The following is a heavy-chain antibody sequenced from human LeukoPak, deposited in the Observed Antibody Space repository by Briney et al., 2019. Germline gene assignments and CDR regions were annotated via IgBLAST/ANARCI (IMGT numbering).Heavy chain of an antibody. CDR1: GFTFSRYA. V-gene: IGHV3-30-3*01. CDR2: ISYDGSKK. CDR3: ARDSSDY. Sequence: HPGTSLRLSCAVSGFTFSRYAMHWVRQAPGKGLEWVAVISYDGSKKADSVKGRFTISRDNSKNTLYLQMTSLRAEDTAVYYCARDSSDYWGQGILVTVSS. J-gene: IGHJ4*02.